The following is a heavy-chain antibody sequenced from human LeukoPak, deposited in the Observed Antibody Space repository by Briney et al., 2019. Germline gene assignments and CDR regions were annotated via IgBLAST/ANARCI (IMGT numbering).Heavy chain of an antibody. CDR2: ISGSSGST. Sequence: GGSLRLSCAASGFTFSSYAMSWVRQAPGKGLEWVSAISGSSGSTYYADSVKGRFTISRDNSKNTLYLQMNSLRAEDTAVYYCAKGGRVGATVDYFDYWGQGTLVTVSS. V-gene: IGHV3-23*01. CDR1: GFTFSSYA. D-gene: IGHD1-26*01. J-gene: IGHJ4*02. CDR3: AKGGRVGATVDYFDY.